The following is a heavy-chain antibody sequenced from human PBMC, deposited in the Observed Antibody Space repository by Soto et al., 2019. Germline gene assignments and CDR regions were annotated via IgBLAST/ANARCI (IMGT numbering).Heavy chain of an antibody. V-gene: IGHV3-21*01. CDR1: GFTFSSYS. CDR3: AADKPYYDFWSGYLHYGMDV. J-gene: IGHJ6*02. CDR2: ISSSSSYI. Sequence: LSCAASGFTFSSYSMNWVRQAPGKGLEWVSSISSSSSYIYYADSVKGRFTISRDNAKNSLYLQMNSLRAEDTAVYYCAADKPYYDFWSGYLHYGMDVWGQGTTVTISS. D-gene: IGHD3-3*01.